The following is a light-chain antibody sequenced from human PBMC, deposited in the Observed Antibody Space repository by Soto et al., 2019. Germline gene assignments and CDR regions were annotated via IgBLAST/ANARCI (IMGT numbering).Light chain of an antibody. CDR2: DVT. CDR1: SSDVSGYNY. V-gene: IGLV2-11*01. J-gene: IGLJ1*01. CDR3: CSYAGTYKFV. Sequence: QSALTQPRSVSGSPGQSVTISCTGTSSDVSGYNYVSWYQQHPGNAPKLMIYDVTKRPSGVPDRFSGSRSGHTASLTISGLQADDEGDYYCCSYAGTYKFVFGSGTKVTVL.